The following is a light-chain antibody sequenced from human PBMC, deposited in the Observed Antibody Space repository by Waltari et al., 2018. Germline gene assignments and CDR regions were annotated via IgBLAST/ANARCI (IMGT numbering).Light chain of an antibody. Sequence: QSALTQPASVSGSPGQSITISCTGTFSDVGRYDYVSWYQQHPGKAPKLLIDEVTDRPCGVADRFSGSKSGNTASLTISGLQADDEADYYCTSYTSSTTTPYVFGTGTQVTV. CDR2: EVT. J-gene: IGLJ1*01. V-gene: IGLV2-14*01. CDR3: TSYTSSTTTPYV. CDR1: FSDVGRYDY.